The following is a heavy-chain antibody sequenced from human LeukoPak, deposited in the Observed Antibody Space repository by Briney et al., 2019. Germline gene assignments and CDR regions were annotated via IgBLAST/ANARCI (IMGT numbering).Heavy chain of an antibody. CDR3: ARDRRGATDY. J-gene: IGHJ4*02. V-gene: IGHV4-59*01. Sequence: SETLSLTCTVSGGSISSYYWSRIRQPPGKGLEWIGYIYYSGSTNYNPSLKSRATISVDTSKNQFSLKLSSVTAADTAVYYCARDRRGATDYWGQGTLVTVSS. CDR1: GGSISSYY. D-gene: IGHD5-12*01. CDR2: IYYSGST.